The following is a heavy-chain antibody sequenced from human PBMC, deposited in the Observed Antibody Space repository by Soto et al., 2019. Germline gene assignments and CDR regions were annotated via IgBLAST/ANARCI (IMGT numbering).Heavy chain of an antibody. Sequence: PGGSLRLSCAASGFTFSDCYMSWIRQAPGKGLEWVSYITGSGDTTYYADSVRGRFTISRDNTKNSLYLQMNSLRADDTAIYYCARDSTTMMANWGQGTPVTVSS. CDR3: ARDSTTMMAN. J-gene: IGHJ4*02. CDR2: ITGSGDTT. CDR1: GFTFSDCY. D-gene: IGHD1-1*01. V-gene: IGHV3-11*01.